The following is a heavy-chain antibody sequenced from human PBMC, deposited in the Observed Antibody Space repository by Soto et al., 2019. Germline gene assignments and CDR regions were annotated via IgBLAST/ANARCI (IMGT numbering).Heavy chain of an antibody. CDR3: ARKGGSFYGPFDY. Sequence: PGGSLRLSCAASGFTFSDYAMSWVRQAPGKGLERVSTIRGTDGTTYYTDSVKGRFTISRDNSKNTLYLQMNSLRAEDAAIYYCARKGGSFYGPFDYWGQGXLVTSPQ. CDR1: GFTFSDYA. CDR2: IRGTDGTT. D-gene: IGHD1-26*01. V-gene: IGHV3-23*01. J-gene: IGHJ4*02.